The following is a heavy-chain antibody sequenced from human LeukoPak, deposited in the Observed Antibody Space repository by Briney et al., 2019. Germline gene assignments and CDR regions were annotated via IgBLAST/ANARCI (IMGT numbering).Heavy chain of an antibody. Sequence: ASVKVSCKASGYTFTSYGISWVRQAPGQGLEWMGWISAYNGNTNYAQKFKGRVTMTRDTSISTAYMEVSRLRSDDTAVYYCARVHLLNNWFDPWGQGTLVTVSS. CDR1: GYTFTSYG. J-gene: IGHJ5*02. V-gene: IGHV1-18*01. CDR2: ISAYNGNT. D-gene: IGHD2/OR15-2a*01. CDR3: ARVHLLNNWFDP.